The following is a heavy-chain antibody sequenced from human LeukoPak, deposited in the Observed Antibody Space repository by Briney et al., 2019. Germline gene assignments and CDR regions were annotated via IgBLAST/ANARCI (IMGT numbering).Heavy chain of an antibody. D-gene: IGHD2-8*01. CDR1: GFTFSSYA. Sequence: GRSLRLSCAASGFTFSSYAMHWVRQAPGKGLEWVAVISCDGSNKYYADSVKGRFTISRDNSKNTLYLQMNSLRAEDTAVYYCARAYCTNGVCYSVVDYWGQGTLVTVSS. CDR2: ISCDGSNK. J-gene: IGHJ4*02. CDR3: ARAYCTNGVCYSVVDY. V-gene: IGHV3-30*01.